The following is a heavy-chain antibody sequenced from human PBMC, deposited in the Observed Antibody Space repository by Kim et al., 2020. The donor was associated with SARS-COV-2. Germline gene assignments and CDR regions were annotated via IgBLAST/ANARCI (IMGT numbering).Heavy chain of an antibody. Sequence: YAGSNKYYADSVKGRFTISRDNSKNTLYLQMNSLRAEDTAVYYCAGGYDYWGQGTLVTVSS. CDR3: AGGYDY. CDR2: YAGSNK. J-gene: IGHJ4*02. D-gene: IGHD3-22*01. V-gene: IGHV3-33*01.